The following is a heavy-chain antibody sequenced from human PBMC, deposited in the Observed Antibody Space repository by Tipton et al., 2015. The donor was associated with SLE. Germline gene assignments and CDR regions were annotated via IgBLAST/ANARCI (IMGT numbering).Heavy chain of an antibody. CDR3: ARGLFVSSSSDY. Sequence: TLSLTCAVSGGSISSGSYYWSWIRQPVGKGLEWIGYIYTSGSTNYNPSLKSRVTISVDTSKNQFSLKLSSVTAADTAVYYCARGLFVSSSSDYWGQGTLVTVSS. CDR1: GGSISSGSYY. J-gene: IGHJ4*02. CDR2: IYTSGST. V-gene: IGHV4-61*09. D-gene: IGHD6-13*01.